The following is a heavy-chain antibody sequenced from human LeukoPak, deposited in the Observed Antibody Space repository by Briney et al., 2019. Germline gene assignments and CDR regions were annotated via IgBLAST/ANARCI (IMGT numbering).Heavy chain of an antibody. CDR1: GFTFSSYS. Sequence: GGSLRLSCAASGFTFSSYSMNWVRQAPGKGLEWVSSISSSSYIYYADSVKGRFTISRDNAKNSLYLQMNSLRAEDTAVYYCARVLHYYDSSGYSYWGQGTLVTVSS. CDR3: ARVLHYYDSSGYSY. D-gene: IGHD3-22*01. CDR2: ISSSSYI. J-gene: IGHJ4*02. V-gene: IGHV3-21*01.